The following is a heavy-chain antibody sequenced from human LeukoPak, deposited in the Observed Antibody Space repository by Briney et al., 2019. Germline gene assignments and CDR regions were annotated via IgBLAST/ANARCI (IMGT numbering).Heavy chain of an antibody. D-gene: IGHD6-13*01. CDR2: IYYSGST. J-gene: IGHJ3*02. V-gene: IGHV4-39*07. Sequence: SETLSLTCTVSGGSISSSSYYWGWIRQPPGKGLEWIGSIYYSGSTYYNPSLKSRVTISVDTSKNQFSLKLSSVTAADTAVYYCARRRDIAAAASDAFDIWGQGTMVTVSS. CDR3: ARRRDIAAAASDAFDI. CDR1: GGSISSSSYY.